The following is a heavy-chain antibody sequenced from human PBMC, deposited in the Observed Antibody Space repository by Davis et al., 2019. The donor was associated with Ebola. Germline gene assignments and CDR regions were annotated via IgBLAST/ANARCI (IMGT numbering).Heavy chain of an antibody. V-gene: IGHV3-48*04. CDR3: ARVSGGASSGWSAVYFDY. CDR2: ISSSSGTI. D-gene: IGHD6-19*01. CDR1: GFTFSSHS. J-gene: IGHJ4*02. Sequence: PGGSLRLSCAASGFTFSSHSMNWVRQAPGKGLEWVSYISSSSGTIYYADSVKGRFTISRDNAKNTLYLQMNSLRAEDTAVYYCARVSGGASSGWSAVYFDYWGQGTLVTVSS.